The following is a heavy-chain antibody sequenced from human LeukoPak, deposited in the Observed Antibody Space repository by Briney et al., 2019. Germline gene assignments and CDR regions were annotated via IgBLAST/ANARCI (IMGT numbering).Heavy chain of an antibody. Sequence: ASVKVSCKASGYTFTGYYLHWVRQAPGQGLEWMGWINPNSGGTNYAQKFQGRVTMTRDTSISTAYMELSRLRSDDTAVYYCARGPRFLIFAFDYWGQGTLVTVSS. CDR1: GYTFTGYY. V-gene: IGHV1-2*02. CDR2: INPNSGGT. D-gene: IGHD5-12*01. J-gene: IGHJ4*02. CDR3: ARGPRFLIFAFDY.